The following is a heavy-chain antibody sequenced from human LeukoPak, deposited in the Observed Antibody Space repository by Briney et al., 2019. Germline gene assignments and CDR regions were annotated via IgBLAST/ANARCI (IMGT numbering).Heavy chain of an antibody. CDR2: IYTSGST. V-gene: IGHV4-61*02. CDR1: GGSISSGSYY. Sequence: PSQTLSVTCTVSGGSISSGSYYWSWIRQPAGKGLEWIGRIYTSGSTNYNPSLKSRVTISVDTSKNQFSLKLSSVTAADTAVYYCARSSIAAADNWGQGTLVTVSS. D-gene: IGHD6-13*01. J-gene: IGHJ4*02. CDR3: ARSSIAAADN.